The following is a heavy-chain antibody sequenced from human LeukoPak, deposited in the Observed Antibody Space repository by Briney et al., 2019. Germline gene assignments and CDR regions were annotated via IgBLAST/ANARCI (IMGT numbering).Heavy chain of an antibody. CDR3: ARELLGAPTPGAY. Sequence: SETLSLTCALSTVSGSSGNWWSWVRQPPGKGLEWIGEVHKTGNTNYNPSPKTRVTISIDASKNQLSLELTSVTAADTAVYYCARELLGAPTPGAYWGQGTRVTVSS. CDR2: VHKTGNT. V-gene: IGHV4-4*02. D-gene: IGHD1-26*01. J-gene: IGHJ4*02. CDR1: TVSGSSGNW.